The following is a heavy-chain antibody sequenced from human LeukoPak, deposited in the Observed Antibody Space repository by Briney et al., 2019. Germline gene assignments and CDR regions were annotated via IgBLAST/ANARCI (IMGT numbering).Heavy chain of an antibody. CDR3: ARVRVSSGYYIDY. J-gene: IGHJ4*02. CDR2: INNDGSTT. CDR1: GFTFSSSW. V-gene: IGHV3-74*01. Sequence: GGSLRLSCAASGFTFSSSWMHWVRQAPGQGLVWVSRINNDGSTTTYAVSVKGRFPMSRDNAKNTLYLQMNSLRAEDTAVYYCARVRVSSGYYIDYWGQGTLVTVSS. D-gene: IGHD3-22*01.